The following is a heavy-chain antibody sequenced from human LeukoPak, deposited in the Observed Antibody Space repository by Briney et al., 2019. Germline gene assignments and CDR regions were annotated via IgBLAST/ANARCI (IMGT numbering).Heavy chain of an antibody. Sequence: GGSLRLSCAASGFTFSDYFMSWVRQARGKGLEWLSYINGRGTYIDYAESLKGRITISRDNAQNSLYLQMNSLRVEDTAVYYCARSGREATEIDYWGQGTLVTVSS. CDR1: GFTFSDYF. D-gene: IGHD1-1*01. V-gene: IGHV3-11*06. CDR3: ARSGREATEIDY. CDR2: INGRGTYI. J-gene: IGHJ4*02.